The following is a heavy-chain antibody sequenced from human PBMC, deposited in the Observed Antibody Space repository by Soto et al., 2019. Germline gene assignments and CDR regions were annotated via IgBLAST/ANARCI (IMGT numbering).Heavy chain of an antibody. J-gene: IGHJ6*02. Sequence: PGESLKISCEGSGYSFTNYWIGLVRQIPGKGLEWMGIIYPGDSDTRYSPSFQGQVTISADKSISTAYLQWSSLKASDTAMYYCARRAAAHHYYYGMDVWGQGTTVTVSS. CDR3: ARRAAAHHYYYGMDV. V-gene: IGHV5-51*01. CDR1: GYSFTNYW. D-gene: IGHD6-6*01. CDR2: IYPGDSDT.